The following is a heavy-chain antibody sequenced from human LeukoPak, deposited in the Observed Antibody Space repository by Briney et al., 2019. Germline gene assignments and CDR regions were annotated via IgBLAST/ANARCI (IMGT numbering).Heavy chain of an antibody. CDR1: GYTFTSYA. CDR2: INTSTGNP. V-gene: IGHV7-4-1*02. Sequence: GASVKVSCKASGYTFTSYAMNWVRRAPGQGLEWMGWINTSTGNPTYAQGFTGRFVFSLDTSVSTAYLQISSLKAEDTAVYYCASLYTESGSYFEYWGQGTLVTVSS. CDR3: ASLYTESGSYFEY. D-gene: IGHD1-26*01. J-gene: IGHJ4*02.